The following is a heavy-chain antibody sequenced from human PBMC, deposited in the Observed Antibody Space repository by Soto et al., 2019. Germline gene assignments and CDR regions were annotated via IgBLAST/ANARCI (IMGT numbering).Heavy chain of an antibody. Sequence: PETLSLTCTVSGGSISISIYYWGWIRQPPGKGLEWIGGIYYSGSTYYNPSPKSRVTISVDTSKNQFSLKLSSVTAADTAVYYCARHRSYCSGGSCYGAAFDIWGQGTMVTVSS. V-gene: IGHV4-39*01. CDR1: GGSISISIYY. D-gene: IGHD2-15*01. CDR2: IYYSGST. CDR3: ARHRSYCSGGSCYGAAFDI. J-gene: IGHJ3*02.